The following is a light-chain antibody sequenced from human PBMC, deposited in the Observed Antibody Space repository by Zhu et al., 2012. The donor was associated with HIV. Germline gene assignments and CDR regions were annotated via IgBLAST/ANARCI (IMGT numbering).Light chain of an antibody. V-gene: IGKV3-15*01. CDR3: QQYNNWPPYT. Sequence: IVMTQSPATLSVSPGERATLSCRASQSLRNNLAWYQQKPGQAPRLLIYGASTRATGIPARFSGSGSGTEFTLTISSLQSEDFAVYYCQQYNNWPPYTFGQGTKLEIK. CDR1: QSLRNN. J-gene: IGKJ2*01. CDR2: GAS.